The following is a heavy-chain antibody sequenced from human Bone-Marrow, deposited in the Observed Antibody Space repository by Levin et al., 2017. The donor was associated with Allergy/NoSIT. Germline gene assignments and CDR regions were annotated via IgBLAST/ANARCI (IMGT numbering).Heavy chain of an antibody. D-gene: IGHD3-10*01. CDR1: GYTFTGYY. J-gene: IGHJ3*02. CDR3: ARDGMVRGVIFLGIPDAFDI. V-gene: IGHV1-2*02. Sequence: ASVKVSCKASGYTFTGYYMHWVRQAPGQGLEWMGWINPNSGGTNYAQKFQGRVTMTRDTSISTAYMELSRLRSDDTAVYYCARDGMVRGVIFLGIPDAFDIWGQGTMVTVSS. CDR2: INPNSGGT.